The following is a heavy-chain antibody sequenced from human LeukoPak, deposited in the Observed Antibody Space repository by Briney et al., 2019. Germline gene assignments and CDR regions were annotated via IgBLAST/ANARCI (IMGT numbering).Heavy chain of an antibody. Sequence: PGGSLRLSCAASGFTFSSYSMNWVRQAPGKGLEWASSISSSSSYIYYADSVKGRFTISRDNSKNTLYLQMNSLRAEDTAVYYCANLVARGGSFDAFDIWGQGTMVTVSS. CDR3: ANLVARGGSFDAFDI. CDR1: GFTFSSYS. J-gene: IGHJ3*02. V-gene: IGHV3-21*01. CDR2: ISSSSSYI. D-gene: IGHD2-15*01.